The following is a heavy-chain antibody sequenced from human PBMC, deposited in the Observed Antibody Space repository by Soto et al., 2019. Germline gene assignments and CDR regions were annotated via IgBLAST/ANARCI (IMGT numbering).Heavy chain of an antibody. Sequence: HPGGSLRLSCAASGFAFSSYAMSWVRQAPGKGLEWVSAISGSGGSTYYADSVKGRFTISRDNSKNTLYLQMNSLRAEDTAVYYCLGSPYYRRIDDYWGQGTLVTVSS. CDR3: LGSPYYRRIDDY. CDR1: GFAFSSYA. CDR2: ISGSGGST. D-gene: IGHD3-22*01. J-gene: IGHJ4*02. V-gene: IGHV3-23*01.